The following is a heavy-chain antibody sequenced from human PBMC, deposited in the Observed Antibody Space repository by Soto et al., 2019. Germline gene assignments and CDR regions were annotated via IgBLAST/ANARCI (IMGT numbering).Heavy chain of an antibody. CDR1: GGSFSGYY. Sequence: QVQLQQWGAGLLKPSETLSLTCAVYGGSFSGYYWTWIRQPPGTGLEWIGEINHSGSTNYNPSLKSRVTISVDTSKNHFSLKLTYVTAADTAVYYCAGYKITGLVDYWGQGTLVTVSS. CDR2: INHSGST. V-gene: IGHV4-34*01. D-gene: IGHD2-8*02. CDR3: AGYKITGLVDY. J-gene: IGHJ4*02.